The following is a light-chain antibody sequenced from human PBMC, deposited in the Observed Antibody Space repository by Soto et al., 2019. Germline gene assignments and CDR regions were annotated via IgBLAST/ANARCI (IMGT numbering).Light chain of an antibody. Sequence: ELVLTQSPGTLSLSPGDRATLSCRSSQSAYSSYLSWYQQKPGQAPRLLIYGASNRATGIPDRFSGRGSGTDFTLTISGLEPEDFAVYYCQQYGTSLFTFGGGTRVEIK. CDR2: GAS. CDR3: QQYGTSLFT. CDR1: QSAYSSY. V-gene: IGKV3-20*01. J-gene: IGKJ4*01.